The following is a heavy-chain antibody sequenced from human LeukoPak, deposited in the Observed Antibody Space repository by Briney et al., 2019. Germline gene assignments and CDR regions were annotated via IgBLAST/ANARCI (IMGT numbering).Heavy chain of an antibody. Sequence: GGSLRLSCAASGFTFSTYWMTWVRQAPGVGLKWVATINQDGNAKYYVDSVKGRFAISRDNTKNSLSLQMSSLRDEDSGIYYCATHNYWRKDYWGQGTLVTVSS. CDR1: GFTFSTYW. V-gene: IGHV3-7*01. D-gene: IGHD5-24*01. J-gene: IGHJ4*02. CDR3: ATHNYWRKDY. CDR2: INQDGNAK.